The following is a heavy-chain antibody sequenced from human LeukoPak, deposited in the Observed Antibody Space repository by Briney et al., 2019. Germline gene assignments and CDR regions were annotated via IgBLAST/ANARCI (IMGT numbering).Heavy chain of an antibody. CDR1: GFTFSTYG. J-gene: IGHJ5*02. Sequence: PGGSLRLSCAASGFTFSTYGMSWVRLAPGKGLEWVSAISGGAGSTYYADAVKGRFTISRDNSKNTLYLQMNGLRADDTAVYYCAKSGVPAAVSWFDPWGQGALVTVSS. CDR3: AKSGVPAAVSWFDP. V-gene: IGHV3-23*01. D-gene: IGHD2-2*01. CDR2: ISGGAGST.